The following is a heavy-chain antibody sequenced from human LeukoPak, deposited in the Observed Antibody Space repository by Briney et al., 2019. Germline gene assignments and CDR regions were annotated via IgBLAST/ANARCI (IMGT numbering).Heavy chain of an antibody. D-gene: IGHD3-22*01. CDR3: AKDIRYDSSGSSLDY. J-gene: IGHJ4*02. CDR2: ISWNSGSI. V-gene: IGHV3-9*01. CDR1: GFTFSSYS. Sequence: GGSLRLSCAASGFTFSSYSMNWVRQAPGKGLEWVSGISWNSGSIGYADSVKGRFTISRDNAKNSLYLQTNSLRAEDTALYYCAKDIRYDSSGSSLDYWGQGTLVTVSS.